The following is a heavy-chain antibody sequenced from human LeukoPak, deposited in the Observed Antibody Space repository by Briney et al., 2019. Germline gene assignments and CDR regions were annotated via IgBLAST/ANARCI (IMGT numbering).Heavy chain of an antibody. CDR2: ISSSGSIT. CDR1: GVAFNSYE. V-gene: IGHV3-48*03. J-gene: IGHJ3*01. Sequence: GGSLRLSCADSGVAFNSYEMNWVRQAPGKGLEWVSYISSSGSITYYADSVKGRFTISRDNAKNSLYLQMNSLRAEDTVVYYCAREGKGGTWFNAVDVWGQGTMVTVSS. D-gene: IGHD6-13*01. CDR3: AREGKGGTWFNAVDV.